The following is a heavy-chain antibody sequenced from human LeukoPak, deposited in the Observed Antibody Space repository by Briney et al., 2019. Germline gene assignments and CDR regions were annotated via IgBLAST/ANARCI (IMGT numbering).Heavy chain of an antibody. J-gene: IGHJ6*03. CDR3: TRHEGMVRGVWYMDV. CDR1: GFTFSGSA. Sequence: QTGGSLRLSCAASGFTFSGSAMHWVRQASGKGLEWVGRIRSKANSYATAYAASVKGRFTISRDDSKNTAYLQMNSLKTEDTAVYYCTRHEGMVRGVWYMDVWGKGTTVTVSS. D-gene: IGHD3-10*01. V-gene: IGHV3-73*01. CDR2: IRSKANSYAT.